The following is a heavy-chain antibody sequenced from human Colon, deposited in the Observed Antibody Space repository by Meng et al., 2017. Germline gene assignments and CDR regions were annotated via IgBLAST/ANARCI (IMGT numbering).Heavy chain of an antibody. Sequence: QVQLQESGPGLVRPSETLSLTCTVSGASVSDTHYAWSWIRQPPGKGLEWIGYGSTNHNPSLKSRVTISVDTSKNQFSLNLSSVTAADTAVYYCAGGPWELDYWGQGTLVTVSS. J-gene: IGHJ4*02. CDR3: AGGPWELDY. CDR2: GST. CDR1: GASVSDTHYA. D-gene: IGHD1-26*01. V-gene: IGHV4-61*01.